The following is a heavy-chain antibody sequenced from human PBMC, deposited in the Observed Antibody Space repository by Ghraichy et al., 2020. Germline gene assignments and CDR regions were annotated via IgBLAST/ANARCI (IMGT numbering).Heavy chain of an antibody. V-gene: IGHV3-30-3*01. Sequence: GGSLRLSCAASGFTFSSYAMHWVRQAPGKGLEWVAVISYDGSNKYYADSVKGRFTISRDNSKNTLYLQMNSLRAEDTAVYYCASARGSSSADDAFDIWGQGTMVTVSS. D-gene: IGHD6-6*01. CDR2: ISYDGSNK. J-gene: IGHJ3*02. CDR3: ASARGSSSADDAFDI. CDR1: GFTFSSYA.